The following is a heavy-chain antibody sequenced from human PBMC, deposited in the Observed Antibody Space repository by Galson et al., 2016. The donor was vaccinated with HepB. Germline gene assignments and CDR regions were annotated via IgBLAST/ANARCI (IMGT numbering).Heavy chain of an antibody. Sequence: SLRLSCAASGLSVSKNYMSWVRQAPGEGLEWVSVIYSGGDTYYADSVKGRFTISRDNSKDTVYLQMNSLRAEDTAVYYCARENYDLWSGYYFGGFDYWGQGSLVTVSS. D-gene: IGHD3-3*01. J-gene: IGHJ4*02. CDR3: ARENYDLWSGYYFGGFDY. CDR2: IYSGGDT. CDR1: GLSVSKNY. V-gene: IGHV3-53*01.